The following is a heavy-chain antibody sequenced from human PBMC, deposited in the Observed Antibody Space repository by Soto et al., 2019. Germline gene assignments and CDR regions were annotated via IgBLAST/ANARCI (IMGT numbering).Heavy chain of an antibody. CDR3: ARGSGYCSSTSCYEEGYYYYGMDV. CDR1: GGSISSGDYY. Sequence: QVQLQESGPGLVKPSQTLSLTCTVSGGSISSGDYYWSWIRQPPGKGLEWIGYIYYSGSTYYNPSLKRRVTLAVATSKNQFSLKLSSVTAADTAVYYCARGSGYCSSTSCYEEGYYYYGMDVWGQGTTVTVSS. J-gene: IGHJ6*02. V-gene: IGHV4-30-4*01. CDR2: IYYSGST. D-gene: IGHD2-2*01.